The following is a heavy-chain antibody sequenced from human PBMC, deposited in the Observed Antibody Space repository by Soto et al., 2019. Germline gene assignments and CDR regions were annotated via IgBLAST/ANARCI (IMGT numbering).Heavy chain of an antibody. J-gene: IGHJ4*02. CDR3: ARGMASTYYFDY. V-gene: IGHV1-46*01. Sequence: ASVKVSCKASGYPFTRYFVHWLLQAPGQGLEWMGNSDPSGGSPTYAQKFQDRVTMTTDTSTSTVYMELTSLSSDDSAVYYCARGMASTYYFDYWGQGTLVTVSS. CDR2: SDPSGGSP. CDR1: GYPFTRYF. D-gene: IGHD1-1*01.